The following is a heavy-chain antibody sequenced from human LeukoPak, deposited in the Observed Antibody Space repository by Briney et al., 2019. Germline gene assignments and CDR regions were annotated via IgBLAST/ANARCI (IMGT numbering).Heavy chain of an antibody. Sequence: ASVKVSCKASGYTFTGYYMHWVRQAPGQGLEWMGWINPNSGGTNYAQKFQGWVTMTRNTSISTAYMELSSLRSEDTAVYYCARGIGSWFVGAFDIWGQGTMVTVSS. CDR3: ARGIGSWFVGAFDI. D-gene: IGHD6-13*01. CDR2: INPNSGGT. CDR1: GYTFTGYY. J-gene: IGHJ3*02. V-gene: IGHV1-2*04.